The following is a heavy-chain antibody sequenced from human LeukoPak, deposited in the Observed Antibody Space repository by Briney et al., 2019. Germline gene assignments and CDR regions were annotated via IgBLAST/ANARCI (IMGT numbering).Heavy chain of an antibody. CDR2: IRSKTNNYAT. Sequence: GGSLRLSCAASGFSFSGSAIHWVRQASGKGLEWIGRIRSKTNNYATVYVESVKGRFTISRDDAKNTAFLQMNSLRPEDTAVYYCARDVSAVGGLERPATLGYWGQGTLVTVSS. D-gene: IGHD1-1*01. V-gene: IGHV3-73*01. J-gene: IGHJ4*02. CDR1: GFSFSGSA. CDR3: ARDVSAVGGLERPATLGY.